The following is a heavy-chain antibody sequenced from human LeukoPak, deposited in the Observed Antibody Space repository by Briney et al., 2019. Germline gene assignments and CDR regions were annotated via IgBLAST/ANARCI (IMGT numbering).Heavy chain of an antibody. CDR1: GFSVTNYY. V-gene: IGHV3-66*01. CDR2: IYSGGDT. J-gene: IGHJ4*02. Sequence: GGSLRLSCAASGFSVTNYYMSWVRRAPGKGLEWVSVIYSGGDTLHADSVKGRFILSRDISKNTLYLQMDSLRVDDTAVYYCTRDPDGWGQGTLVTVSS. CDR3: TRDPDG.